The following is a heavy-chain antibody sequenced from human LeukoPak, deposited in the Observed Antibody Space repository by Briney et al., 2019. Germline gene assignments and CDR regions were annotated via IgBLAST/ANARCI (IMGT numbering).Heavy chain of an antibody. J-gene: IGHJ4*02. CDR1: GFTFSSYW. CDR3: ARDLPYSSSWYKYLPHYFDY. CDR2: IKQDGGEK. V-gene: IGHV3-7*03. D-gene: IGHD6-13*01. Sequence: GGSLILSCAASGFTFSSYWMSWVRRAPGKGLEWVAYIKQDGGEKNYVDSVKGRFTISRDNPKNSLYLQINSLRAEDTAVYYCARDLPYSSSWYKYLPHYFDYWGQGTLVTVSS.